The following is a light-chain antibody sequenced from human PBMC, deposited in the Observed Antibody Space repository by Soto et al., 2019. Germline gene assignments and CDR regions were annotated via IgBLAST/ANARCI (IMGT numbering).Light chain of an antibody. J-gene: IGKJ1*01. Sequence: DIHMNHSPSSLSVSVGDRVTITSRTSQNINGWLAWYQQRPGQAPKLLIYDASTVQSGVPSRFSGSGSGTEFTLTISSLQPDDSATYYCQQYNSFPWTFGQGTKVDI. CDR1: QNINGW. V-gene: IGKV1-5*01. CDR3: QQYNSFPWT. CDR2: DAS.